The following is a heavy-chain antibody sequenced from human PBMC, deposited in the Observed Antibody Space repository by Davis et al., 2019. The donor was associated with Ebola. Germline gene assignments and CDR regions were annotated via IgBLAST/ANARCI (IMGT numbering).Heavy chain of an antibody. D-gene: IGHD5-12*01. CDR3: ARQDATLGVPY. J-gene: IGHJ4*02. CDR1: GGSISTYY. CDR2: FYSSGST. Sequence: MPSETLSLTCTVSGGSISTYYWSWIRQPPGKGLEWIAYFYSSGSTNYNPSLKSRVTISVDTSKNQFSLKLSSVTAADTAVYYCARQDATLGVPYWGQGALVTVSS. V-gene: IGHV4-59*08.